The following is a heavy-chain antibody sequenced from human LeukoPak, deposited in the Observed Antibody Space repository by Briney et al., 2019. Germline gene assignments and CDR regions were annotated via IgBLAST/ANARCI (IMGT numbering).Heavy chain of an antibody. CDR3: AKDIGGSYKSRAFDI. CDR1: GFTFDDYA. CDR2: ISWNSGST. V-gene: IGHV3-9*03. J-gene: IGHJ3*02. Sequence: PGGSLRLSCAASGFTFDDYAMHWVRQAPGKGLEWVSGISWNSGSTGYADSVKGRFTISRDNAKNSLYLQMNSLRAEDMALYYCAKDIGGSYKSRAFDIWGQGTMVTVSS. D-gene: IGHD1-26*01.